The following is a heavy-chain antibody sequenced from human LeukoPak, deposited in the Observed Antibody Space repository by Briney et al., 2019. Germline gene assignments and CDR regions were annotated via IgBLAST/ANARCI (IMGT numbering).Heavy chain of an antibody. J-gene: IGHJ2*01. D-gene: IGHD2-15*01. CDR1: EGTFSNYG. CDR2: IVPIFGTT. CDR3: ARAFCRNGSCYAPTAWYFFL. V-gene: IGHV1-69*05. Sequence: GASVRVSCKASEGTFSNYGVAWVRQAPGQGLEWMGQIVPIFGTTNYAQRFQGRLNITTDDSTGSAFMDLSSLTSDDTAVYYCARAFCRNGSCYAPTAWYFFLWGPGTLVSVSS.